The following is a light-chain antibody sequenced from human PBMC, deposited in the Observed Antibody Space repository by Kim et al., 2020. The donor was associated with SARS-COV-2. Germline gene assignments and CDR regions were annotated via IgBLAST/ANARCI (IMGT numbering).Light chain of an antibody. CDR1: SSDVGGNNY. CDR2: EVS. V-gene: IGLV2-8*01. CDR3: SSYAGSNNWV. J-gene: IGLJ3*02. Sequence: QSALTQPPSASGSPGQSVTISCTGTSSDVGGNNYVSWYQQHPGKAPKFMIYEVSKRPSGVPDRFSGSKSGNTASLTVSGLQAEDEADYYCSSYAGSNNWVFGGGTNLTVL.